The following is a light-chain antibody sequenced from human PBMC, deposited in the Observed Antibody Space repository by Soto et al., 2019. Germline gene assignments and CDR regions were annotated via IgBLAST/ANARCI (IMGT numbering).Light chain of an antibody. CDR2: GAS. V-gene: IGKV3-15*01. J-gene: IGKJ1*01. CDR3: QEYNTWPWT. CDR1: QSVNNN. Sequence: ETLMTQSPATLSVSPGERATLSCRASQSVNNNLAWCQQKLGQAPRVLIYGASTRATGIPARFTGSGSGTEFILTITSLQSEDSAVYYCQEYNTWPWTFGQGTKVDIK.